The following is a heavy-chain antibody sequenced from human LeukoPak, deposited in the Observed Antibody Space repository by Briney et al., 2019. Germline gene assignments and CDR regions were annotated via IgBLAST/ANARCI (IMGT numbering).Heavy chain of an antibody. CDR2: INAVNGGT. J-gene: IGHJ4*02. V-gene: IGHV1-3*01. D-gene: IGHD2-21*02. Sequence: GASVNVSCKASGYTFSRFVLHWVCHAHGQRPGWMWWINAVNGGTKYSQTFQGRVTITSDRTANTAYIELRSMTSEDTALYCCVRDECGDTCYPGVYWGQGTLVAVSS. CDR3: VRDECGDTCYPGVY. CDR1: GYTFSRFV.